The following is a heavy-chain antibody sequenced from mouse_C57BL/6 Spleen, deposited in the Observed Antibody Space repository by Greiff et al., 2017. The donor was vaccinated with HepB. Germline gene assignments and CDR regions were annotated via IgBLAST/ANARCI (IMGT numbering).Heavy chain of an antibody. CDR3: ARGGNYYGRVYAMDY. CDR1: GYTFTSYW. V-gene: IGHV1-69*01. CDR2: IDPSDSYT. D-gene: IGHD1-1*01. Sequence: QVQLQQPGAELVMPGASVKLSCKASGYTFTSYWMHWVKQRPGQGLEWIGEIDPSDSYTNYNQKFKGKSTLTVDKSSSTAYMQLSSLTSEDSAVSYCARGGNYYGRVYAMDYWGQGTSVTVSS. J-gene: IGHJ4*01.